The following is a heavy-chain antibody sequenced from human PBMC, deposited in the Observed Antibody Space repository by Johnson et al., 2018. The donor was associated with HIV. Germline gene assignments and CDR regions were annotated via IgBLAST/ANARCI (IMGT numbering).Heavy chain of an antibody. D-gene: IGHD3-22*01. J-gene: IGHJ3*02. CDR2: ISSDGNNK. CDR3: AKDQYYYDSSGYSDAFDI. V-gene: IGHV3-30-3*02. CDR1: GFTFSTYA. Sequence: VQLVESGGGVVQPGGSLRLSCAASGFTFSTYAIHWVRQAPGKGLAWVVVISSDGNNKYYADSVKGRFTISRDNSKNTLYLQMNSLRAEDTAVYYCAKDQYYYDSSGYSDAFDIWGQGTMVTVSS.